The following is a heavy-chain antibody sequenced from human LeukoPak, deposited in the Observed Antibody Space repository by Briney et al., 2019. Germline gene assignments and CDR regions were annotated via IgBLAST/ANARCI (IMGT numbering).Heavy chain of an antibody. D-gene: IGHD6-19*01. V-gene: IGHV4-30-2*01. J-gene: IGHJ4*02. CDR2: ISAAGTT. CDR1: VGSISSGGYY. Sequence: SETLSLTCTVAVGSISSGGYYWSWIRQPPGKGLEWIAYISAAGTTFYNPSLKSRVTISVDTSKNQFSLKLSSVTAADTAVYYCASWPHLFSSGFYFDYWGQGTLVTVSS. CDR3: ASWPHLFSSGFYFDY.